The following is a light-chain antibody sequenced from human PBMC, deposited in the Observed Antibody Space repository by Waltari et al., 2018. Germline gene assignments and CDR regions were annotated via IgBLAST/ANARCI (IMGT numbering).Light chain of an antibody. CDR2: QDS. Sequence: SYELTQPPSVSVSPGQTASIPCSGAHLVDKYACWYQQKPGQSPVLVIYQDSKRPSGIPERFSGSNSGNTATLTISGTQAMDEADYYCQAWDSSTVVFGGGTKLTVL. CDR1: HLVDKY. CDR3: QAWDSSTVV. J-gene: IGLJ2*01. V-gene: IGLV3-1*01.